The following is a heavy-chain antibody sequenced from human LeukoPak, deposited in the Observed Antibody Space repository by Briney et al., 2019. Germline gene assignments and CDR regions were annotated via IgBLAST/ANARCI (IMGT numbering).Heavy chain of an antibody. CDR3: ARVLVTGNTGYYMDV. Sequence: SESLSLTCTVPGSSISRYYWSWVRQPPGKGQEWIGYIFYSGSTTYNPSLKSRVTVSVDTSKNQFSLKLSSVTAADTAMYYCARVLVTGNTGYYMDVWGKGTTLTVSS. CDR1: GSSISRYY. J-gene: IGHJ6*03. V-gene: IGHV4-59*01. D-gene: IGHD6-19*01. CDR2: IFYSGST.